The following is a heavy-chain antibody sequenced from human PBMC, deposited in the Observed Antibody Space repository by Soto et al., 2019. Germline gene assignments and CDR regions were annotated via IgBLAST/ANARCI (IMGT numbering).Heavy chain of an antibody. CDR1: GYTFTTSD. J-gene: IGHJ6*03. D-gene: IGHD3-10*01. CDR2: MNPNSGRT. Sequence: QVQLVQSGAEVKKPGASVKVSCKASGYTFTTSDINWVRQASGQGLEWMGWMNPNSGRTDYAQKFQGRVTMTRDTSASTAYMELSNLRSEDTAVYYCARLAFITLVRGVFRYHYNYYYIDVWGKGTTVTVSS. CDR3: ARLAFITLVRGVFRYHYNYYYIDV. V-gene: IGHV1-8*01.